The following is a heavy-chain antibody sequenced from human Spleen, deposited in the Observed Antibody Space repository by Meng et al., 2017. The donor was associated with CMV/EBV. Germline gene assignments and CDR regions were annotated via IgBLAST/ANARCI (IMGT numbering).Heavy chain of an antibody. CDR3: AGFDPGWFDP. J-gene: IGHJ5*02. CDR1: GNTFTDYH. V-gene: IGHV1-8*02. CDR2: INPNSGNT. D-gene: IGHD3-9*01. Sequence: QVQLVQSGAEVKKPGASVKVSCKASGNTFTDYHMHWVRQAPGQGLEWMGRINPNSGNTGYAQKFQGRVTMTRNTSISTAYMELSSLRSEDTAVYYCAGFDPGWFDPWGQGTLVTVSS.